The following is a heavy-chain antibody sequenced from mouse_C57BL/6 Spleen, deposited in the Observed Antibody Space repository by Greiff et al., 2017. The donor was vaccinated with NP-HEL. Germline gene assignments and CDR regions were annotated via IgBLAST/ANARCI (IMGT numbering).Heavy chain of an antibody. CDR3: ARGGFAY. V-gene: IGHV1-82*01. Sequence: VMLQQSGPELVKPGASVKISCKASGYAFSSSWMNWVKQRPGKGLEWIGRIYPGDGDTNYNGKFKGKATLTADKSSSTAYMQLSSLTSEDSAVYFCARGGFAYWGQGTLVTVSA. CDR2: IYPGDGDT. CDR1: GYAFSSSW. J-gene: IGHJ3*01.